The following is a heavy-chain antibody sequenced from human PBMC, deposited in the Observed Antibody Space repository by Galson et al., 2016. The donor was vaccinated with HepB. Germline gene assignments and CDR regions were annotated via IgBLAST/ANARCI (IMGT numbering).Heavy chain of an antibody. CDR1: GYTFTHHY. V-gene: IGHV1-2*02. CDR2: INTNSGNT. D-gene: IGHD3-16*02. J-gene: IGHJ4*02. CDR3: ARGRGLHLAELSFYFDY. Sequence: SVKVSCKASGYTFTHHYIHWVRQAPGQGLEWMGWINTNSGNTNYAQKFQGRVTLTRGTSITTAYMELRSLRSDDTAVYFCARGRGLHLAELSFYFDYWGQGTLVTVSA.